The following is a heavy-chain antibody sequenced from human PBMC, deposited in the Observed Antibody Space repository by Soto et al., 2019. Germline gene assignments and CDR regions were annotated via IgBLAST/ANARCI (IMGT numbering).Heavy chain of an antibody. CDR1: GGSISSSSYY. D-gene: IGHD6-19*01. CDR2: IYYSGST. CDR3: ARQESLAVAGTNWFNP. V-gene: IGHV4-39*01. Sequence: SETLSLTCTVSGGSISSSSYYWGWIRQPPGKGLEWIGSIYYSGSTYYNPSLKSRVTISVDTSKNQFSLKLSSVTAADTAVYYCARQESLAVAGTNWFNPWGQGTLVTVSS. J-gene: IGHJ5*02.